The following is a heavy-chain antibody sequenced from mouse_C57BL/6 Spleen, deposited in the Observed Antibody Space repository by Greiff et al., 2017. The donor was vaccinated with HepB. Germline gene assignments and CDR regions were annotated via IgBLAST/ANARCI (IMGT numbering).Heavy chain of an antibody. CDR1: GYAFSSSW. Sequence: QVQLKQSGPELVKPGASVKISCKASGYAFSSSWMNWVKQRPGKGLEWIGRIYPGDGDTNYNGKFKGKATLTADKSSSTAYMQLSSLTSEDSAVYFWARRNYGSSYGAMDYWGQGTSVTVSA. CDR2: IYPGDGDT. CDR3: ARRNYGSSYGAMDY. J-gene: IGHJ4*01. V-gene: IGHV1-82*01. D-gene: IGHD1-1*01.